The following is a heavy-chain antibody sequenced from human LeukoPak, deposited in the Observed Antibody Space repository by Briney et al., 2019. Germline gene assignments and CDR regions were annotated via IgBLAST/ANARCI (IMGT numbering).Heavy chain of an antibody. V-gene: IGHV3-74*01. D-gene: IGHD1-26*01. J-gene: IGHJ4*02. CDR3: VRDLGGRSGH. CDR1: GFTFSNNW. Sequence: GGSLRLSCAASGFTFSNNWMHRVRQAPGKGLVWVSRINEDGSTTNYADSVKGRSTIFRDNAKNTLYLQMNSLRAEDTAVYYCVRDLGGRSGHWGQGTLVTVSS. CDR2: INEDGSTT.